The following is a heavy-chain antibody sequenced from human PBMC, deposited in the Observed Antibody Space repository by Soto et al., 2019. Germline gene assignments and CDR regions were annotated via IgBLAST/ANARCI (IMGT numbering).Heavy chain of an antibody. CDR3: ARGRRGPHFDY. J-gene: IGHJ4*02. CDR1: GGSISSYY. V-gene: IGHV4-59*01. Sequence: QVQLQESGPGLVKPSETLSLTCTVSGGSISSYYWSWIRQPPGKGLEWIGYIYYSGSTNYNPSLKSRLPISVDTSKNQFSLALSSVTAADTAVYYCARGRRGPHFDYWGQGTLVTVSS. CDR2: IYYSGST.